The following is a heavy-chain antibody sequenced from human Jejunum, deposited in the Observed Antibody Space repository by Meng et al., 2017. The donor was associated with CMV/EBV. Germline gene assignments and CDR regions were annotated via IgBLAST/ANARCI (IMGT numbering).Heavy chain of an antibody. V-gene: IGHV3-21*01. CDR2: IGPGGSYI. Sequence: FLRLSCEASGFIFSAYRMNWVRQIPGKGLEWVSSIGPGGSYIYYIDSVKGRFTISRDDADSSLYLQMNNVGPADTGIYYCARSTIPPWGQGTLVTVSS. CDR1: GFIFSAYR. CDR3: ARSTIPP. D-gene: IGHD5-24*01. J-gene: IGHJ5*02.